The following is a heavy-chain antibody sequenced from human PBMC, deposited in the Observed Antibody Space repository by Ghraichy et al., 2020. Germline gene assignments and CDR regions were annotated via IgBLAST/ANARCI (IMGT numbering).Heavy chain of an antibody. D-gene: IGHD3-3*02. Sequence: SETLSLTCTVSGASITTSSWNWIRQIPGKGLEWIGYISNDGTTNSNPSLKSRVTISIDTSRNQFSLNLNSVTAADTAVYFCARDFASSAFGFWGQGTLVTVSS. CDR2: ISNDGTT. V-gene: IGHV4-59*01. CDR3: ARDFASSAFGF. J-gene: IGHJ4*02. CDR1: GASITTSS.